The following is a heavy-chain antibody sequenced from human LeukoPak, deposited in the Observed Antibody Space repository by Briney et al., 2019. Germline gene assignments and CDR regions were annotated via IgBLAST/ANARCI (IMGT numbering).Heavy chain of an antibody. V-gene: IGHV1-69*06. Sequence: SVKVSCTASGGTFSSYAISWVRQAPGQGLEWMGGIIPIFGTANYAQKFQGRVTVTADKSTSTAYMELSSLRSEDTAVYYCAIRPTTVTTFYFDYWGQGTLVTVSS. CDR3: AIRPTTVTTFYFDY. CDR1: GGTFSSYA. CDR2: IIPIFGTA. D-gene: IGHD4-17*01. J-gene: IGHJ4*02.